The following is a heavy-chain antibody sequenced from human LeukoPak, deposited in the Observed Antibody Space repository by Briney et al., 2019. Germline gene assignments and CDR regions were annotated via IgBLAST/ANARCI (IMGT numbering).Heavy chain of an antibody. CDR3: AKDSSSGSSYYFHGMEV. CDR1: GFTVSSNY. J-gene: IGHJ6*02. Sequence: GGSLRLSCAASGFTVSSNYMSWVRQAPGKGLEWVSVIYSGGSTYYADSVKGRFTISRDNSKNTLYLQMNSLRAEDTAVYYCAKDSSSGSSYYFHGMEVWGQGTTVTVSS. CDR2: IYSGGST. V-gene: IGHV3-53*01. D-gene: IGHD3-10*01.